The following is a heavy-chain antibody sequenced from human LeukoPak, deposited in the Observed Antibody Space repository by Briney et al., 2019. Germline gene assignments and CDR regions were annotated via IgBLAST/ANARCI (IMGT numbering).Heavy chain of an antibody. J-gene: IGHJ6*02. CDR3: ARAEPQGLYYYGMDV. CDR2: INHSGST. Sequence: SETLSLTCAVYGGSFSGYYWSWIRQPPGKGMEWIGEINHSGSTNYNPSLKSRVTISVDTSKNQFSLKLSSVTAADTAVYYCARAEPQGLYYYGMDVWGQGTTVTASS. D-gene: IGHD1-14*01. V-gene: IGHV4-34*01. CDR1: GGSFSGYY.